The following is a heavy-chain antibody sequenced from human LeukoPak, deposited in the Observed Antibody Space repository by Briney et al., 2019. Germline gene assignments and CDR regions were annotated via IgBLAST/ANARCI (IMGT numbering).Heavy chain of an antibody. V-gene: IGHV5-51*01. D-gene: IGHD2-15*01. Sequence: GESLKISCKGPGHSFINYWIAWVRQMPGKGLEWIGIIFPGDSHTRYSPSFQGQVTISADMSIDTAYLQWSSLKASDTAMYYCARIAATWYGGSWGQGTLVFVSS. CDR2: IFPGDSHT. CDR1: GHSFINYW. CDR3: ARIAATWYGGS. J-gene: IGHJ4*02.